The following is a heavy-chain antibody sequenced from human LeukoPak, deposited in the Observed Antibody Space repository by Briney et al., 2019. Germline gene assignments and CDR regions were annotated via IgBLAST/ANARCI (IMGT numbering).Heavy chain of an antibody. CDR1: GGTFSSYA. CDR2: IIPIFGTA. D-gene: IGHD6-19*01. CDR3: ARVYSSGWYGLYYFDY. Sequence: ASVKVSCKASGGTFSSYAISWVRQAPGQGLEWMGGIIPIFGTANYAQKFRGRVTITADKSTRTAYMELSSLRSEDAAVYYCARVYSSGWYGLYYFDYWGQGTLVTVSS. J-gene: IGHJ4*02. V-gene: IGHV1-69*06.